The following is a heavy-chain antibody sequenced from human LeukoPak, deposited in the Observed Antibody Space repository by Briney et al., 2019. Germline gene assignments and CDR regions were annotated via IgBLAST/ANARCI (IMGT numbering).Heavy chain of an antibody. CDR3: AKDLSTSYYYDSSGDGY. CDR1: GFTFSSYG. CDR2: ISYDGGNK. V-gene: IGHV3-30*18. J-gene: IGHJ4*02. Sequence: PGRSLRLSCAASGFTFSSYGMHWVRQAPGKGLEWVAVISYDGGNKYYADSVKGRFTISRDNSKNTLYLQMNSLRAEDTAVYYCAKDLSTSYYYDSSGDGYWGQGTLVTVSS. D-gene: IGHD3-22*01.